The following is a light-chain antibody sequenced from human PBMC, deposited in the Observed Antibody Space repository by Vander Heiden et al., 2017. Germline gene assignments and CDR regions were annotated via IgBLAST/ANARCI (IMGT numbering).Light chain of an antibody. Sequence: QSALTQPASVSGSPGQSITISCTGTSSDVGGYNYVSWYQHHPGKAPKLIILDVSNRPSGVSNRFSGSKSGNTASLTISGLQAEDEADYYCNSYTSSGTRVFGGGTKLIVL. CDR1: SSDVGGYNY. V-gene: IGLV2-14*03. J-gene: IGLJ3*02. CDR2: DVS. CDR3: NSYTSSGTRV.